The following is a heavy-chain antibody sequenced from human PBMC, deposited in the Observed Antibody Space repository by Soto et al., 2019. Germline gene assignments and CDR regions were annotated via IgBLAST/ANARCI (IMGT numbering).Heavy chain of an antibody. Sequence: EVQLLESGGGLVQPGGSLRLSCAASGFTFSSNAMSWVRQAPGKGLEWGSSTFPGDASTFYADSVKGRFTISRDNSKSTLYLQMDSLRAEDTAVYYCAKGRLLMDVWGQGITVTVSS. D-gene: IGHD5-18*01. V-gene: IGHV3-23*01. J-gene: IGHJ6*02. CDR1: GFTFSSNA. CDR3: AKGRLLMDV. CDR2: TFPGDAST.